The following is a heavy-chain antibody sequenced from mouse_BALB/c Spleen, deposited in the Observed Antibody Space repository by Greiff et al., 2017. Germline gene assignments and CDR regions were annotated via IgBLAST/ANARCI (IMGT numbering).Heavy chain of an antibody. CDR1: GYTFTSYY. J-gene: IGHJ4*01. V-gene: IGHV1S56*01. Sequence: QVQLKQSGPELVKPGASVRISCKASGYTFTSYYIHWVKQRPGQGLEWIGWIYPGNVNTKYNEKFKGKATLTADKSSSTAYMQLSSLTSEDSAVYFCARGGYYYAMDYWGQGTSVTVSS. CDR3: ARGGYYYAMDY. CDR2: IYPGNVNT.